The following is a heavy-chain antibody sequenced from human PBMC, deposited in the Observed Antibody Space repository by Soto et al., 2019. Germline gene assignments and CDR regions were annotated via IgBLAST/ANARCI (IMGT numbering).Heavy chain of an antibody. CDR1: GGSISSSSYY. CDR3: ARRVLDLSVAGPSHNWFDP. D-gene: IGHD6-19*01. CDR2: IYYGGST. J-gene: IGHJ5*02. Sequence: SETLSLTCTVSGGSISSSSYYWGWIRQPPGKGLEWIGSIYYGGSTYYNQSLKSRVTISGDTSKNQFSLKLSSVTAADTAVYYCARRVLDLSVAGPSHNWFDPWGQGTLVTVSS. V-gene: IGHV4-39*01.